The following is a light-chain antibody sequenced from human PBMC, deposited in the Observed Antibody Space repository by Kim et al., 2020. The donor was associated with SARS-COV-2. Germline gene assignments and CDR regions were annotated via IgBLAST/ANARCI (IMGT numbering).Light chain of an antibody. CDR2: RDR. J-gene: IGLJ2*01. Sequence: SYELTQPLSVSVALGQTASIPCGGYNIGGKHVHWYQQKPGQAPVLIIYRDRNRPSGIPERFSGSNSGNAATLTIDSAQPEDEADFYCQVWDSNTGVFGGGTQLTVL. CDR1: NIGGKH. V-gene: IGLV3-9*01. CDR3: QVWDSNTGV.